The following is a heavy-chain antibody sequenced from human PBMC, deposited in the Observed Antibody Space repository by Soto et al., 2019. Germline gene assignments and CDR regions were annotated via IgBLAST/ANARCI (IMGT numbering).Heavy chain of an antibody. J-gene: IGHJ4*02. CDR2: IYYSGST. CDR3: AREVNEEGSIFGVVIGVIDY. Sequence: SETLSLTCTVSGGSISSSSYYWGWIRQPPGKGLEWIGSIYYSGSTYYNPSLKSRVTISVDTSKNQFSLKLSSVTAADTAVYYCAREVNEEGSIFGVVIGVIDYWGQGTLVTVSS. D-gene: IGHD3-3*01. CDR1: GGSISSSSYY. V-gene: IGHV4-39*02.